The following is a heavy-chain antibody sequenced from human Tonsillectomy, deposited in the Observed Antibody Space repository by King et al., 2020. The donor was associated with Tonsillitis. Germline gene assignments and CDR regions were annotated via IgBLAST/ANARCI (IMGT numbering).Heavy chain of an antibody. J-gene: IGHJ6*02. D-gene: IGHD2-2*01. V-gene: IGHV1-8*01. CDR1: GHTSTTYD. CDR2: RNPNSGNT. Sequence: AQLVQSGAEVKKPGASVKVSCKASGHTSTTYDINWVRQATGQGLEWMGWRNPNSGNTGYAQKFQGRVTMTRNTSISTAYMELSSLRSEDTAVYYCVRYCTSTSCYYGMDVWGQGTTVTVSS. CDR3: VRYCTSTSCYYGMDV.